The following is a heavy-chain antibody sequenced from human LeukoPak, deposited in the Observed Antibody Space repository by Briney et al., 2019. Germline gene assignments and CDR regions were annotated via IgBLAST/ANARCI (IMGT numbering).Heavy chain of an antibody. CDR1: GYTFTGYY. D-gene: IGHD3-22*01. V-gene: IGHV1-2*02. J-gene: IGHJ3*02. Sequence: ASVKVSCKASGYTFTGYYMHWVRQAPGQGLEWMGWINPNSGGTNYAQKFQGRVTMTRDTSISTAYMELSRLRSDDTAVYYCARDLKEYYYDSSGYRDAFDIWSQGTMVTVSS. CDR2: INPNSGGT. CDR3: ARDLKEYYYDSSGYRDAFDI.